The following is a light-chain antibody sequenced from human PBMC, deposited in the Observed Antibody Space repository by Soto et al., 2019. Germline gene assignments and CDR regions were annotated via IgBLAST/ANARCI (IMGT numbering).Light chain of an antibody. J-gene: IGLJ2*01. CDR3: CSYTSSSTLI. V-gene: IGLV2-14*01. CDR2: EVT. CDR1: SSDIGGYNF. Sequence: QSALTQPASVSGSPGQSITISCTGSSSDIGGYNFVSWYQQSPGKAPKLMIHEVTIRPSGVSNRFSGSKSDNTASLTISGLQAEDEADYYCCSYTSSSTLIFGGGTKLTVL.